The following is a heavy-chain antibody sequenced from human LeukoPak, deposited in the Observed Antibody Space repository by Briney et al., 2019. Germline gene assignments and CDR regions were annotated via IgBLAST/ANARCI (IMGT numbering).Heavy chain of an antibody. J-gene: IGHJ4*02. CDR3: AKIYYDFWSGYPYYFDH. V-gene: IGHV3-23*01. Sequence: GGSLRLSCVASGFTFSNYGMSWVRQAPGKGLQWVSGISSAGGNAFYADSVKGRFTISRDNSKSTLYLQMNSLRADDTAVYYCAKIYYDFWSGYPYYFDHWGKGTLVTVSS. D-gene: IGHD3-3*01. CDR1: GFTFSNYG. CDR2: ISSAGGNA.